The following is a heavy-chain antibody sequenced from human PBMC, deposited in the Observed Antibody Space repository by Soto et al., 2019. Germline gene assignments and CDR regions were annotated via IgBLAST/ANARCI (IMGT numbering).Heavy chain of an antibody. D-gene: IGHD3-22*01. CDR1: GFTFSSYW. CDR2: INSDGSRT. Sequence: EVQLVESGGGLVQPGGSLRLSCAASGFTFSSYWMHWVRQAPGKGLVWVSRINSDGSRTTYAVSVKGRFTISRDNAKNMLHLQMNRLRAEDTAVYYCARALTYYYDIDYWGQGTLVTVSS. V-gene: IGHV3-74*01. CDR3: ARALTYYYDIDY. J-gene: IGHJ4*02.